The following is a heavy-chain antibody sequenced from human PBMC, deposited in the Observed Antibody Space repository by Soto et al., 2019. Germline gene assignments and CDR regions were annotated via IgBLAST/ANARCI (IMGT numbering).Heavy chain of an antibody. Sequence: SETLSLTCTVSGGSISSDDYYWSWIRQHPGQGLEWIGYIYYSGSTSYNPSLRSRVTISVDTSKNQFSLKLSSVTAADTAVYYCAREALAAAGPSYYFYYMDVWGKGTTVTVSS. V-gene: IGHV4-31*03. J-gene: IGHJ6*03. D-gene: IGHD6-13*01. CDR2: IYYSGST. CDR1: GGSISSDDYY. CDR3: AREALAAAGPSYYFYYMDV.